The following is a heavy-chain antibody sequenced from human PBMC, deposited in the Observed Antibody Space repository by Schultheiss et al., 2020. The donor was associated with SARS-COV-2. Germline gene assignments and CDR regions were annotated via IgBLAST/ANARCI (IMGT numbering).Heavy chain of an antibody. CDR1: GYTFTGYY. CDR2: INPNSGGT. V-gene: IGHV1-2*02. CDR3: ARGPDNWNYAGPYYFDY. Sequence: ASVKVSCKASGYTFTGYYMHWVRQAPGQGLEWMGWINPNSGGTNYAQKFQGRVTMTRDTSISTAYMELSRLRSDDTAVYYCARGPDNWNYAGPYYFDYWGQGTLVTVSS. J-gene: IGHJ4*02. D-gene: IGHD1-7*01.